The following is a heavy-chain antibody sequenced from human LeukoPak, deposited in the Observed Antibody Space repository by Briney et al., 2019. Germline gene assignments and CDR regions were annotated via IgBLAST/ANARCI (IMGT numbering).Heavy chain of an antibody. CDR1: GFKFDNYA. Sequence: PGGSLRLSCAASGFKFDNYAMTWVRQAPGKGLEWVSSIGISGYSTYYADSLKGRVTISRDNSNNTLFLEMNNLRAEDTAVYYCAKGVDTAMATDFDYWGQGTLVTVSS. D-gene: IGHD5-18*01. CDR3: AKGVDTAMATDFDY. V-gene: IGHV3-23*01. J-gene: IGHJ4*02. CDR2: IGISGYST.